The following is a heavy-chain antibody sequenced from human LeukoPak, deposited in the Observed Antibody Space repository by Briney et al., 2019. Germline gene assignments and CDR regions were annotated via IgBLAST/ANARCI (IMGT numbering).Heavy chain of an antibody. Sequence: ASVKVSCKASGYTFTSYGISWVRQAPGQGLEWMGWISAYNGNTNYAQKLQGRVTMTTDTSTSTAYMELRSLRPDDTAVYYCARGGPSYYDFWSGYRYAFDIWGQGTMVTVSS. V-gene: IGHV1-18*01. CDR2: ISAYNGNT. J-gene: IGHJ3*02. CDR3: ARGGPSYYDFWSGYRYAFDI. D-gene: IGHD3-3*01. CDR1: GYTFTSYG.